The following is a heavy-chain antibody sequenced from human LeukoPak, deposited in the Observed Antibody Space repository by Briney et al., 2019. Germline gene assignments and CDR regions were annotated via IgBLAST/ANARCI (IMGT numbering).Heavy chain of an antibody. CDR3: ARPAYRGSYYDAFDI. Sequence: SQTLSRTCVISGDSVSSNSATWNWIRQSPSRGLEWLGRTYYRSKWYNDYAVSVESRITINPDTSKNQFSLQLNSVTAADTAVYYCARPAYRGSYYDAFDIWGQGTMVTVSS. CDR1: GDSVSSNSAT. CDR2: TYYRSKWYN. J-gene: IGHJ3*02. D-gene: IGHD1-26*01. V-gene: IGHV6-1*01.